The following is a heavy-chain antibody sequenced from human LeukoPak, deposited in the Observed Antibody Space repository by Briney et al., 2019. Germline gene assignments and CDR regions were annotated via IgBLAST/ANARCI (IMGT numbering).Heavy chain of an antibody. CDR3: ARGIRYFDWLSSDYYYYMDV. CDR2: IYYSGST. CDR1: GGSISSYY. J-gene: IGHJ6*03. Sequence: PSETLSLTCTVSGGSISSYYWSWIRQPPGKGLEWIGYIYYSGSTNYNPSLKSRVTISVDTSKNQFSLKLSSVTAADTAVYYCARGIRYFDWLSSDYYYYMDVWGKGTTVTISS. D-gene: IGHD3-9*01. V-gene: IGHV4-59*12.